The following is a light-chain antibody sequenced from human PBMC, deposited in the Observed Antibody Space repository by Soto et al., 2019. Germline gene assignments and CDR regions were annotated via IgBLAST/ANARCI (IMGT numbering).Light chain of an antibody. CDR3: QQYVTSAIT. Sequence: VMTQSPATLSLSPGGRATLSCRASQSVSTFLAWYQLKPGQAPRLLIYDASNRASGIPARFSGSGSGTDFTLTISSLEPEDFALYYCQQYVTSAITFGQGTRLEIK. V-gene: IGKV3-11*01. CDR2: DAS. J-gene: IGKJ5*01. CDR1: QSVSTF.